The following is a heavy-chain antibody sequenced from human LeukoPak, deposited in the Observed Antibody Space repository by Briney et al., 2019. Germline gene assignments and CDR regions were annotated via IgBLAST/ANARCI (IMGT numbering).Heavy chain of an antibody. CDR3: TRVGYIDEGIDY. Sequence: PGGSLRLSCAASGFTFSSNGMHWVRQAPGKGLEWVANIKQDGSKKSYVDSVKGRFTISRDNAKNSLYLQMNSLRAEDTAIYYCTRVGYIDEGIDYWGQGTLVTVSS. CDR2: IKQDGSKK. V-gene: IGHV3-7*04. D-gene: IGHD5-24*01. J-gene: IGHJ4*02. CDR1: GFTFSSNG.